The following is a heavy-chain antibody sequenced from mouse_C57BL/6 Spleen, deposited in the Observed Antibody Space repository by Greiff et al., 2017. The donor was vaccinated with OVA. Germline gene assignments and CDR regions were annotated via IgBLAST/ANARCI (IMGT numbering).Heavy chain of an antibody. D-gene: IGHD1-1*01. CDR2: ISSGSSTI. CDR3: ARDPYYYGSSPDY. Sequence: EVMLVESGGGLVKPGGSLKLSCAASGFTFSDYGMHWVRQAPEKGLEWVAYISSGSSTIYYADTVKGRFTISRDNAKNTLFLQMTSLRSEDTAMYYCARDPYYYGSSPDYWGQGTTLTVSS. J-gene: IGHJ2*01. CDR1: GFTFSDYG. V-gene: IGHV5-17*01.